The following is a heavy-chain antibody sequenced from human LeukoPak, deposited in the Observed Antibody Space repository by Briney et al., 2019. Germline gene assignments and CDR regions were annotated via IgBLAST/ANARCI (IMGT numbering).Heavy chain of an antibody. CDR3: GRDWKLDY. Sequence: GGSLRLSCAASGFTFKNYAMSWVRQAPGKGREWVSAIGDTDAAGKYAHSVKGRFTISRDNSRNTLYLHLNSLRVEDTAIYYCGRDWKLDYWGQGTLVTVSS. V-gene: IGHV3-23*01. J-gene: IGHJ4*02. CDR1: GFTFKNYA. CDR2: IGDTDAAG. D-gene: IGHD1-1*01.